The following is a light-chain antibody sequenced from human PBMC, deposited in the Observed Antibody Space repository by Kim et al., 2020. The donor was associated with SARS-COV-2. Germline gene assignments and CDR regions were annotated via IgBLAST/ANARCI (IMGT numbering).Light chain of an antibody. J-gene: IGLJ3*02. CDR2: GKN. V-gene: IGLV3-19*01. CDR3: NSRDISWV. CDR1: SLRSYY. Sequence: SSELTQDPAVSVALGQTVRITCQGDSLRSYYASWYQQKPGQAPVLVIYGKNNRPSGIPDRFSGSSSGNTASLTITGAQAEDEADYYCNSRDISWVFGGGTKLTVL.